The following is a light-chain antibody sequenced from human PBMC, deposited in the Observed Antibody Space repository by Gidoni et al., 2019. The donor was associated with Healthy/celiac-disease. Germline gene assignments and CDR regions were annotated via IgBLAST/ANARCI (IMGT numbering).Light chain of an antibody. CDR2: SNN. CDR1: SSNIGNNT. V-gene: IGLV1-44*01. J-gene: IGLJ2*01. CDR3: AAGDDSLNGVV. Sequence: QSVLTLPPSPSGTPGQRVTISCSGSSSNIGNNTVNWYQQLPGTAPKLLIYSNNQRPSGVPDRFSGSKSGTSASLAISGLQAEDEADYYCAAGDDSLNGVVFGGGTKLTVL.